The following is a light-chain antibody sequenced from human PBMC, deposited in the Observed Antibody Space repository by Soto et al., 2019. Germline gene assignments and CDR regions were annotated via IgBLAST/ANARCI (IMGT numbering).Light chain of an antibody. CDR1: SSDVGGYNY. CDR3: SSYTGSDTPVV. CDR2: DVS. V-gene: IGLV2-14*01. J-gene: IGLJ2*01. Sequence: QSALTQPASVSGSPRQSITISCTGTSSDVGGYNYVSWYQQHPGKAPNLIIFDVSNRPSGVSNRFSGSKSGNSASLTISGLQAEDEADYYCSSYTGSDTPVVFGGGTKLTVL.